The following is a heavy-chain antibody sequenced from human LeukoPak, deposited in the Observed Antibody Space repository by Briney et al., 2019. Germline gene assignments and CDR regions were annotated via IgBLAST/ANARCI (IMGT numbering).Heavy chain of an antibody. V-gene: IGHV3-23*01. CDR2: ISGSGGST. J-gene: IGHJ4*02. D-gene: IGHD5-24*01. CDR3: AKETDGFDLTFDY. Sequence: GGTLRLSCAASGFTFSSYGMSWVRQAPGKGLEWVSAISGSGGSTYYADSVKGRFTISRDNSKNTLYLQMNSLRAEDTAVYYCAKETDGFDLTFDYWGQGTLVTVSS. CDR1: GFTFSSYG.